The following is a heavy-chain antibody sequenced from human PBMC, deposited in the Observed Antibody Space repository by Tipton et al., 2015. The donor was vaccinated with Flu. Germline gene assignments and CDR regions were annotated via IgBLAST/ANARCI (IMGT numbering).Heavy chain of an antibody. D-gene: IGHD2-2*01. CDR2: IQTSGTT. CDR3: ARDPSLGMPDYFDY. Sequence: TLSLTCSVSGGSISSADYFWSWIRQHPGKGLEWIGFIQTSGTTYYNPSLRSRVAISVDTSKNQFSLKLNSVTAADTAVYYCARDPSLGMPDYFDYWGQGTLVTASS. CDR1: GGSISSADYF. J-gene: IGHJ4*02. V-gene: IGHV4-31*03.